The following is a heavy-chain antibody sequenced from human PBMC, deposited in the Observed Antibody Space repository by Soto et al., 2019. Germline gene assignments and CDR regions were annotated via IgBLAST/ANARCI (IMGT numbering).Heavy chain of an antibody. CDR2: ISWNSGSI. CDR3: AKEGNDYIWGSYRYYYYYYMDV. Sequence: GGSLRLSCVASGFTFDDYAMHWVRQAPGKGLEWVSGISWNSGSIGYADSVKGRFTISRDNAKNSLYLQMNSLRAEDTALYYCAKEGNDYIWGSYRYYYYYYMDVWGKGTTVTVSS. V-gene: IGHV3-9*01. CDR1: GFTFDDYA. D-gene: IGHD3-16*02. J-gene: IGHJ6*03.